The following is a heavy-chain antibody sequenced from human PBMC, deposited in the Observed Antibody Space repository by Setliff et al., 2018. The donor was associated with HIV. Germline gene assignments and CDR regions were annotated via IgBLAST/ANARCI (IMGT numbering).Heavy chain of an antibody. D-gene: IGHD2-2*01. V-gene: IGHV4-59*01. CDR1: GASISFDT. J-gene: IGHJ5*02. CDR2: IYNSATT. CDR3: ARGGTSSNWFRA. Sequence: SETLSLTCIVSGASISFDTWSWIRQPPGKGLQWIGFIYNSATTNYNPSLKSRVTMSLDTSKNQLSLKLTSVTAADTAVYYCARGGTSSNWFRAWGQGTLVTVSS.